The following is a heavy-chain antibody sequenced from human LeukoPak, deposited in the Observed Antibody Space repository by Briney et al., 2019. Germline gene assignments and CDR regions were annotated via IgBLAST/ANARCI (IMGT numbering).Heavy chain of an antibody. J-gene: IGHJ4*02. V-gene: IGHV3-74*01. D-gene: IGHD2/OR15-2a*01. CDR1: GFNFCSYW. CDR3: ARDGPFDY. Sequence: GESLRLSCSASGFNFCSYWMHLVRQPPGKGLVWVSHIFSVGSSTSFTDSVKSQFIISRDNAKNTLYLQMNSLRAEYTAVYYCARDGPFDYWGQGTLVTVSS. CDR2: IFSVGSST.